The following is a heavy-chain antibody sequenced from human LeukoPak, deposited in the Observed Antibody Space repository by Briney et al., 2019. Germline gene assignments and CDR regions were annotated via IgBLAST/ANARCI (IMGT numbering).Heavy chain of an antibody. CDR1: GFTFSTYA. V-gene: IGHV3-30-3*01. CDR2: ISYDGSNK. CDR3: ARGYGSGSPNSFDY. Sequence: GGSLRLSCAASGFTFSTYAMHWVRQVPGKGLEWVAVISYDGSNKYYADSVKGRFTISRDNSKNTLYLLMNSLRAEDTAVYYCARGYGSGSPNSFDYWGQGTLVTASS. D-gene: IGHD3-10*01. J-gene: IGHJ4*02.